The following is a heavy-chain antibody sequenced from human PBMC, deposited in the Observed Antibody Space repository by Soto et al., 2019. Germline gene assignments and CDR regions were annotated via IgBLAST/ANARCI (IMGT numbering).Heavy chain of an antibody. J-gene: IGHJ6*02. V-gene: IGHV3-33*01. Sequence: QMQLVESGGGVVQPGRSLRLSCAASGFTFRSYGIHWVRQAPGKGLEWVALIWFDGSKKDYVDSVKGRFAVSRDNSKNTLYLQMNSLRVEDTAVYYCARDRLVPYGYGMDVWGQGNTVPVSS. CDR3: ARDRLVPYGYGMDV. CDR2: IWFDGSKK. D-gene: IGHD2-2*01. CDR1: GFTFRSYG.